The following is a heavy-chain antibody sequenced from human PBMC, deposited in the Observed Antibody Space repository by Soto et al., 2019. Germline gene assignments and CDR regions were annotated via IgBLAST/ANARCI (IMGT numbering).Heavy chain of an antibody. CDR3: ARESATATYRPLDY. D-gene: IGHD3-16*01. CDR2: XYXXGXT. J-gene: IGHJ4*02. CDR1: GASISSYF. Sequence: SETLSLTCTVSGASISSYFWSWIRQPAGKGLEXIGXXYXXGXTXXXPXXXSRVTMSLDTSKNHFSLKLNSITAADTAVYYCARESATATYRPLDYWGQGALVTVSS. V-gene: IGHV4-4*07.